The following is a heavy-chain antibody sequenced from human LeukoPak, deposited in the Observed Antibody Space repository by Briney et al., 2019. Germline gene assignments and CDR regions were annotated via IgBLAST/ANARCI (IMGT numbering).Heavy chain of an antibody. Sequence: SETLSLTCAVYGGSFSGYYWSWIRQPPGKGLEWIGEINHSGSTNYNPSLKSQVTISVDTSKNQFSLKLSSVTAADTAVYYCARCPNTISLGWFDPWGQGTLVTVSS. J-gene: IGHJ5*02. D-gene: IGHD3-3*01. CDR2: INHSGST. CDR3: ARCPNTISLGWFDP. V-gene: IGHV4-34*01. CDR1: GGSFSGYY.